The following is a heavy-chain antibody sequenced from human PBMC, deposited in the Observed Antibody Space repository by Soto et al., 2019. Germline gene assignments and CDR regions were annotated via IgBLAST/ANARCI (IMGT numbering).Heavy chain of an antibody. CDR1: GGTFSSYA. Sequence: SVKVSCKASGGTFSSYAISWVRQAPGQGLEWMGGIIPIFGTANYAQKFQGRVTITADESTSTAYMELSSLRSEDTAVYYCAVPDSSGYYYWYWGQGTLVTVSS. D-gene: IGHD3-22*01. CDR3: AVPDSSGYYYWY. V-gene: IGHV1-69*13. J-gene: IGHJ4*02. CDR2: IIPIFGTA.